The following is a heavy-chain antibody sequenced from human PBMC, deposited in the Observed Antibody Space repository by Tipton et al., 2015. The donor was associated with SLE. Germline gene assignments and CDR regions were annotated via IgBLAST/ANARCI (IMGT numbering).Heavy chain of an antibody. V-gene: IGHV4-59*11. CDR3: ARGVRDGYFDY. CDR2: IYYSGST. CDR1: GGSISSHY. D-gene: IGHD5-24*01. J-gene: IGHJ4*02. Sequence: TLSLTCTVSGGSISSHYWSWIRQPPGKGLEWIGYIYYSGSTNYNPSLKSRVTISVDTSKNQFSLKLSSVTAADTAVYYCARGVRDGYFDYWGQGTLVTVSS.